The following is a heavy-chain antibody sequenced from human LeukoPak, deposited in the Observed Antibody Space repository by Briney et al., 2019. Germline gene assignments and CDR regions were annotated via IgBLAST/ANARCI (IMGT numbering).Heavy chain of an antibody. CDR1: GGTFSSYA. V-gene: IGHV1-69*05. Sequence: SVKVSCKASGGTFSSYAISWVRQAPGQGLEWMGGIIPIFGTANYAQKFQGRVTITTDESTSTAYMELSSLRSEDTAVYYCARDRYYESSGGDDYSDYWGQGTLVTVSS. D-gene: IGHD3-22*01. CDR2: IIPIFGTA. CDR3: ARDRYYESSGGDDYSDY. J-gene: IGHJ4*02.